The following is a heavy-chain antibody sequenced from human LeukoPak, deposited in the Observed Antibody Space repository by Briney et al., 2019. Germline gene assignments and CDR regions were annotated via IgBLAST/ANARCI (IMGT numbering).Heavy chain of an antibody. CDR2: ISYDGSTK. J-gene: IGHJ4*02. V-gene: IGHV3-30-3*01. Sequence: PRRSLRLSCAASGFTFSSHEMHWVRQAPGKGLEWVAVISYDGSTKFYADSVKGRFTISRDNSKLYLQMNSLRAEDTAVYFCARDHGSGSYFFDYWGQGTQVTVSA. D-gene: IGHD3-10*01. CDR1: GFTFSSHE. CDR3: ARDHGSGSYFFDY.